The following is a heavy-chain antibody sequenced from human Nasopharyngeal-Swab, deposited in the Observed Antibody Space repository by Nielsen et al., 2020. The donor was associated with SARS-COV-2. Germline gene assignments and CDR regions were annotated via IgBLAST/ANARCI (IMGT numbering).Heavy chain of an antibody. CDR3: ARASGSSWDFDY. Sequence: GESLKISCEASGFTFSGSYMSWIRQAPGKGLEWVSYISDSTYTIYADSVRGRFTISRDNAKNSLYLQMNSLRAEDTAVYYCARASGSSWDFDYWGQGTLVTVSS. V-gene: IGHV3-11*05. CDR1: GFTFSGSY. CDR2: ISDSTYT. D-gene: IGHD6-13*01. J-gene: IGHJ4*02.